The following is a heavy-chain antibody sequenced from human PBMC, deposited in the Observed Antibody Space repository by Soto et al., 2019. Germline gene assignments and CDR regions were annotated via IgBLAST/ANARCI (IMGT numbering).Heavy chain of an antibody. D-gene: IGHD2-15*01. J-gene: IGHJ4*02. V-gene: IGHV1-46*03. CDR3: AKDPTGGGGFDY. Sequence: QVQLVQSGAEVKKPGASVKVSCKASGYTFTSYYMHWVRQAPGQGLEGMGIINPSGGSTSYAQKFQGRVPMTRDTAKSTVYLELSSLRAEDTAVYYCAKDPTGGGGFDYWGQGTLVTVSS. CDR1: GYTFTSYY. CDR2: INPSGGST.